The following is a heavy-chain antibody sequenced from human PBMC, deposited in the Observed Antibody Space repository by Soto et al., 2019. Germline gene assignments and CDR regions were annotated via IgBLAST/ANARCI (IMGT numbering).Heavy chain of an antibody. D-gene: IGHD6-19*01. CDR1: GYTLTTYG. J-gene: IGHJ4*02. CDR2: ISAYSGNT. CDR3: ARDRCSSGL. Sequence: QAQLVQSGAEVKKPGASVKVSCKASGYTLTTYGISWVRQAPGQGLEWLGWISAYSGNTKYAQKFQGRVTMTTDTSTNTAYMELGSLRPDDTAVYYDARDRCSSGLWGQGTLVTVSS. V-gene: IGHV1-18*01.